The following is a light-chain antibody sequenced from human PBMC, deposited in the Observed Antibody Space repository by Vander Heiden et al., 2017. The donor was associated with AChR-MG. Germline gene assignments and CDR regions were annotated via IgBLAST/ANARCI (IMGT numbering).Light chain of an antibody. V-gene: IGLV6-57*03. CDR2: EDN. CDR1: GGSIASNY. CDR3: QSYDDTNHWV. J-gene: IGLJ2*01. Sequence: NFVLTQPHSVSESPGKTVTISCTRSGGSIASNYVQWYQQRPGSAPTTVIFEDNHRPSGVPDRFSGSIDSSSNSASLIISGLKTEDEADYYCQSYDDTNHWVFGGGTKLTVL.